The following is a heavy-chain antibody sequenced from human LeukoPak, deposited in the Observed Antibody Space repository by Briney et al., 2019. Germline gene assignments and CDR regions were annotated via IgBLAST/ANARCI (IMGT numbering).Heavy chain of an antibody. CDR2: ISYDGSNK. CDR3: ARDLTDSSGWYRFDY. V-gene: IGHV3-30-3*01. D-gene: IGHD6-19*01. CDR1: GFTFSSYA. Sequence: GRSLRLSCAASGFTFSSYAMHWVRQAPGKGLEWVAVISYDGSNKYYADSVKGRFTISRDISKNTLYLQMNSLRAEDTAVYYCARDLTDSSGWYRFDYWGQGTLVTVPS. J-gene: IGHJ4*02.